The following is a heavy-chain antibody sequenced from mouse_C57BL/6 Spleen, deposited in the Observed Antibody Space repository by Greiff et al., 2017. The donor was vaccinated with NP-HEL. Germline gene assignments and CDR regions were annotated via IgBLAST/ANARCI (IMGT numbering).Heavy chain of an antibody. CDR3: ARGCYDYYWFAY. V-gene: IGHV1-82*01. D-gene: IGHD2-4*01. CDR2: IYPGDGDT. J-gene: IGHJ3*01. Sequence: QVQLQQSGPELVKPGASVKISCKASGYAFSSSWMNWVKQRPGKGLEWIGRIYPGDGDTNYNGKFKGKATLTADKSSSTAYMQLSSLTSEDSAVYVWARGCYDYYWFAYWGQGTLVTVSA. CDR1: GYAFSSSW.